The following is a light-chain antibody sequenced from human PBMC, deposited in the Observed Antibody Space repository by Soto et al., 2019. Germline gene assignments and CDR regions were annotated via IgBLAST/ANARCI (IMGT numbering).Light chain of an antibody. Sequence: DIQMTQSPSTLSASVGDRVTITCRARQSISIWLAWYQQKPGKAPRLLIYDASILESGVPSRFSGSGSGTELTLNVCRLHSAEFAPFNGPQCNSYQVFSQGTKVDIK. CDR1: QSISIW. J-gene: IGKJ1*01. CDR3: PQCNSYQV. CDR2: DAS. V-gene: IGKV1-5*01.